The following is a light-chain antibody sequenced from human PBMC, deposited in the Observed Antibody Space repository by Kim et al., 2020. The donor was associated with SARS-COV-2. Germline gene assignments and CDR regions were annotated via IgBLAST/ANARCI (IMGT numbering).Light chain of an antibody. CDR1: RSVSCTY. J-gene: IGKJ2*01. CDR3: QQYESSPPSYT. Sequence: KGATRSCKASRSVSCTYLAWYQQKPGQAPRLLIYGATNRATGIPDRFSGSGSVTDFTLTISRLEPEDFGVYFCQQYESSPPSYTFGQGTKLEI. CDR2: GAT. V-gene: IGKV3-20*01.